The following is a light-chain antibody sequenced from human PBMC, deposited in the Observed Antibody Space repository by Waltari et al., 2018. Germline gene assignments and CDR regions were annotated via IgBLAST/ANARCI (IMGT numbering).Light chain of an antibody. J-gene: IGKJ3*01. V-gene: IGKV4-1*01. CDR2: WAS. CDR1: LSVLYRSDNNNY. CDR3: QQYYAYPFT. Sequence: FVMPQSPDSMAVSLGEWATINCKSSLSVLYRSDNNNYLAWYQQKPGQPPKLLIQWASTRESGVPDRFSGSGSGTDFTRTISSLQAEDVAVYYCQQYYAYPFTFGPGTKVDIK.